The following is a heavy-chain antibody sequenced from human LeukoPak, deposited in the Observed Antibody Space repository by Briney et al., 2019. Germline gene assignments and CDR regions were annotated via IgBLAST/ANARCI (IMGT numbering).Heavy chain of an antibody. J-gene: IGHJ4*02. D-gene: IGHD7-27*01. CDR3: AKDGLGYFDY. Sequence: GGSLRLSCRASGFSFTTYSMNWVRQAPGKGLEWVSVIRAEGHRTYYADSVKGRFTISRDNSKNTLYLQMNSLRAEDTAVYYCAKDGLGYFDYWGQGTLVTVSS. V-gene: IGHV3-23*01. CDR2: IRAEGHRT. CDR1: GFSFTTYS.